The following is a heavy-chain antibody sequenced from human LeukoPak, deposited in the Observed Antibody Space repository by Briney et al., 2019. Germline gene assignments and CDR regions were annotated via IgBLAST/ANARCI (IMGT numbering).Heavy chain of an antibody. D-gene: IGHD1-26*01. V-gene: IGHV4-61*01. CDR3: ARDGTQLDY. CDR2: IYYSGST. Sequence: SETLSLTCTVSGGSISSSSYYWSWIRQPPGKGLEWIGYIYYSGSTNYNPSLKSRVTISVDTSKNQFSLKLSSVTAADTAVYYCARDGTQLDYWGQGTLVTVSS. CDR1: GGSISSSSYY. J-gene: IGHJ4*02.